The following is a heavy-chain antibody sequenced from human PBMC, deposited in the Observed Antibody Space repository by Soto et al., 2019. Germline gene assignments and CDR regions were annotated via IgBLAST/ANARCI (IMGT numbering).Heavy chain of an antibody. V-gene: IGHV4-59*01. CDR3: ARDLSRGYSYGAPRGENWFDP. CDR2: IYYSGST. Sequence: SQTLSLTCTVSGGSISSYYWSWIRQPPGKGLEWIGYIYYSGSTNYNPSLKSRVTISVDTSKNQFSLKLSSVTAADTAVYYCARDLSRGYSYGAPRGENWFDPWGQGTLVTVSS. CDR1: GGSISSYY. J-gene: IGHJ5*02. D-gene: IGHD5-18*01.